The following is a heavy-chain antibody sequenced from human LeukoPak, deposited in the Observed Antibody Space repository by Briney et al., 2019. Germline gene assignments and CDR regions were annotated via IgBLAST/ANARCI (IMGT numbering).Heavy chain of an antibody. CDR2: IYTSGST. J-gene: IGHJ4*02. V-gene: IGHV4-61*02. D-gene: IGHD6-19*01. CDR1: GGSISSGSYY. CDR3: ARSMMAVAGGYYFDY. Sequence: SETLSLTCTVSGGSISSGSYYWSWIRQPAGKGLEWIGRIYTSGSTNYNPSLKSRVTMSVDTSKNQFSLKLSSVTAADTAVYYCARSMMAVAGGYYFDYWGQGTLVTVSS.